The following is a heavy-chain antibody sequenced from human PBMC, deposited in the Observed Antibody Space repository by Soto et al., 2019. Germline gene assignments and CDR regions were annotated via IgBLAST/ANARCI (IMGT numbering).Heavy chain of an antibody. V-gene: IGHV3-21*06. CDR2: ISSTTNYI. CDR3: ARESEDRTSNFDY. J-gene: IGHJ4*02. CDR1: GFTFTRYS. Sequence: GGSLRLSCAASGFTFTRYSMNWVRQAPGKGLEWVSSISSTTNYIYYGDSMKGRFTISRDNAKNSLYLEMNSLRAEDTAVYYCARESEDRTSNFDYWGQGTLVTVSS.